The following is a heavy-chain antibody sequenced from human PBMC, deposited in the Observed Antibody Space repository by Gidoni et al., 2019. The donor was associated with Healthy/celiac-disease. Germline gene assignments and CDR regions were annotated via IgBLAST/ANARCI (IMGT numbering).Heavy chain of an antibody. CDR1: GFPLSSYA. CDR3: AKLLWFRELLIDY. J-gene: IGHJ4*02. D-gene: IGHD3-10*01. CDR2: ISGSGGST. Sequence: EVQLLESGGGLVQPGGSLRLSCAALGFPLSSYAMSWVRQAPGKGLEWVSAISGSGGSTYYADSVKGRFTISRDNSKNTLYLQMNSLRAEDTAVYYCAKLLWFRELLIDYWGQGTLVTVSS. V-gene: IGHV3-23*01.